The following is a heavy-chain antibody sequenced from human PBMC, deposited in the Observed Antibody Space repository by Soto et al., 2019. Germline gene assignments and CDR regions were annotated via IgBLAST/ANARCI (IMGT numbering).Heavy chain of an antibody. V-gene: IGHV4-30-2*01. D-gene: IGHD2-21*01. J-gene: IGHJ4*02. Sequence: PSETLSLTCAVSGGPIDSGAFSLSWVRQPPGKGLEWIGYVTHSGTAYSIPSLNGRLTLAVDSSQTQFSLKLTSVTAADSAFYYCARIHCAQSSLDYWGRGILVTVSS. CDR1: GGPIDSGAFS. CDR2: VTHSGTA. CDR3: ARIHCAQSSLDY.